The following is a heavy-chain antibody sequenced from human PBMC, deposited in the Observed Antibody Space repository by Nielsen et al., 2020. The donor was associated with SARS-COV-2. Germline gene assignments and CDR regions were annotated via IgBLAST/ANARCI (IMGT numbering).Heavy chain of an antibody. J-gene: IGHJ4*02. CDR1: GFTSSSYS. CDR2: ISSSSSYI. Sequence: GESLKISCAASGFTSSSYSMNWVRQAPGKGLEWVSSISSSSSYIYYADSVKGRFTISRDNAKNSLYLQMNSLRAEDTAVYYCARLEDAGFDYWGQGTLVTVSS. CDR3: ARLEDAGFDY. V-gene: IGHV3-21*01.